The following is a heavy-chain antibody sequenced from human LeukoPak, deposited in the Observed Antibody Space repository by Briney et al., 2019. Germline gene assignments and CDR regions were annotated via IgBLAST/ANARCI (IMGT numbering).Heavy chain of an antibody. V-gene: IGHV1-2*02. CDR2: INPNSGGT. CDR3: ARERITIHNWFDP. D-gene: IGHD3-10*01. Sequence: VKVSCKASGYTFTGYYMHWVRQAPGQGLEWMGWINPNSGGTNYAQKFQGRVTMTRDTSISTAYMELSRLRSDDTAVYYCARERITIHNWFDPWGQGTLVTVSS. CDR1: GYTFTGYY. J-gene: IGHJ5*02.